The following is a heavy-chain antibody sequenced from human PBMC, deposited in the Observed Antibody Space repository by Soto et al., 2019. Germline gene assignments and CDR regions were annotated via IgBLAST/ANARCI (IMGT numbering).Heavy chain of an antibody. Sequence: QVQLVESGGGVVQPGRSLRLSCAASGFTFSSYGMHWVRQAPGKGLEWVAVICYDGSNKYYADSVKGRFTISRDNAKNTLYMQMNSLRGEDTAVYYCERAPYCSGGICYSNGMDVWCQGNTVTVSS. J-gene: IGHJ6*02. V-gene: IGHV3-33*01. D-gene: IGHD2-15*01. CDR3: ERAPYCSGGICYSNGMDV. CDR1: GFTFSSYG. CDR2: ICYDGSNK.